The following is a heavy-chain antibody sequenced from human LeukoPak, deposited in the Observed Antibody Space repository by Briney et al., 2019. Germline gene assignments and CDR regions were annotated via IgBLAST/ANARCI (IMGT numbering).Heavy chain of an antibody. J-gene: IGHJ4*02. D-gene: IGHD5-12*01. V-gene: IGHV3-23*01. CDR1: GFTFSIYA. Sequence: GGPLRLSCAPSGFTFSIYAMSWVPHAPDMGLEGVSHISGSGGSAYFADSVKGRFTISRDNSRNTLYLQMNSLRAEDTAVYYCAKTYSSSYFDYWGQGTLVTVSS. CDR2: ISGSGGSA. CDR3: AKTYSSSYFDY.